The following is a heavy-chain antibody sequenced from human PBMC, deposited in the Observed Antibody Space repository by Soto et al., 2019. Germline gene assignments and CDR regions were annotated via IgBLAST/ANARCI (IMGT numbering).Heavy chain of an antibody. CDR2: ISGSGGST. D-gene: IGHD6-13*01. V-gene: IGHV3-23*01. CDR3: AREEAAAGRWRGMDV. CDR1: GFTFSSYA. J-gene: IGHJ6*02. Sequence: PGGSLRLSCAASGFTFSSYAMSWVRQAPGKGLEWVSAISGSGGSTYYADSVKGRFTISRDNSKNTLYLQMNSLGAEDTAMYYCAREEAAAGRWRGMDVWGQGTTVTVSS.